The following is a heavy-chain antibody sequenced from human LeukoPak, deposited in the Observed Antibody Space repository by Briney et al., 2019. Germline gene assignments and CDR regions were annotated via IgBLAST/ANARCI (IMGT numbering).Heavy chain of an antibody. Sequence: SETLSLTCTVSGGSISSYYWSWIRQPPGKGLEWIGYIYYSGSTNYNPSLESRVTISVDTSKNQFSLKLSSVTAADTAVYYCAGHYYDSSGYHDAFDIWGQGTMVTVSS. V-gene: IGHV4-59*08. CDR2: IYYSGST. CDR3: AGHYYDSSGYHDAFDI. J-gene: IGHJ3*02. CDR1: GGSISSYY. D-gene: IGHD3-22*01.